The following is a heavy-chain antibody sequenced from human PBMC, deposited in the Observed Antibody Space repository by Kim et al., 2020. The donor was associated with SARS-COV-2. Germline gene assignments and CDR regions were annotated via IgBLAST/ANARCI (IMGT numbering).Heavy chain of an antibody. CDR3: AKDLHYYDSSGYWVAFD. J-gene: IGHJ3*02. CDR1: GFTFSSYG. Sequence: GGSLRLSCAASGFTFSSYGMHWVRQAPGKGLEWVAVISYDGSNKYYADSVKGRFTISRDNSKNTLYLQMNSLRAEDTAVYYCAKDLHYYDSSGYWVAFD. CDR2: ISYDGSNK. D-gene: IGHD3-22*01. V-gene: IGHV3-30*18.